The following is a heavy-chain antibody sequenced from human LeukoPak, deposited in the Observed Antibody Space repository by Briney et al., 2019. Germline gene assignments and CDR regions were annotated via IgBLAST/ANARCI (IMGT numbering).Heavy chain of an antibody. CDR1: GFTFTTYS. V-gene: IGHV3-30*04. CDR3: AKDAAKELDS. CDR2: ISYDGSDK. Sequence: GRSLRLSCAASGFTFTTYSLHWVRQAPGKGLEWVAVISYDGSDKYYADSVKGRFTVSRDNSKDMLYLQMNSLRTEDTAIYLCAKDAAKELDSWGQGTLVTVSS. J-gene: IGHJ4*02.